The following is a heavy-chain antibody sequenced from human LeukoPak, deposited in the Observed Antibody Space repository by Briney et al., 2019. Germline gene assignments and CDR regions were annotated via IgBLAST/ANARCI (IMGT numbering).Heavy chain of an antibody. CDR1: GFTFSSYS. D-gene: IGHD5-24*01. J-gene: IGHJ4*02. CDR3: ARGRRDGYFDY. Sequence: GGSLRLSCAASGFTFSSYSMNWIRQAPGKGLEWVSYMDSSGSSVHYADSVKGRFTISRDNAKNSLYLQMNSLRAEDTAVYYCARGRRDGYFDYWGQGTLVTVSS. CDR2: MDSSGSSV. V-gene: IGHV3-21*05.